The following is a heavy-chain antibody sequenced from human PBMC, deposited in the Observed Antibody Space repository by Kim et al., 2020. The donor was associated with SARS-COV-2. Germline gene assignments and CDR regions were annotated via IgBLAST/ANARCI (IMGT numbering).Heavy chain of an antibody. CDR3: ANSVDPAVPFHY. V-gene: IGHV4-59*13. J-gene: IGHJ4*02. Sequence: SETLSLTCTVSGGSISSYYWSWIRQPPGKGLEWIGYIYYSGSTNYNPSLKSRVTISVDTSKNQFSLKLSSVTAADTAVYYCANSVDPAVPFHYWGQGTLGTVSS. CDR2: IYYSGST. D-gene: IGHD6-19*01. CDR1: GGSISSYY.